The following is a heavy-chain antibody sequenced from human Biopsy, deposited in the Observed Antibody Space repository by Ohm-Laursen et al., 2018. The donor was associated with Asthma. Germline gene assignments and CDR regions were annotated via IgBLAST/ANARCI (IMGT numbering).Heavy chain of an antibody. CDR1: GASIRGSGSY. CDR3: ASPVNRAFGGYEWAAVFDY. CDR2: THYSGST. D-gene: IGHD5-12*01. J-gene: IGHJ4*02. V-gene: IGHV4-39*01. Sequence: PGTLSLTWTVSGASIRGSGSYWAWIRQAPGKGPEWIGTTHYSGSTFYKPSLRSRVTMSLDTSTNQFSLRLRSVTATDTAVYYCASPVNRAFGGYEWAAVFDYWGQGILVTVSS.